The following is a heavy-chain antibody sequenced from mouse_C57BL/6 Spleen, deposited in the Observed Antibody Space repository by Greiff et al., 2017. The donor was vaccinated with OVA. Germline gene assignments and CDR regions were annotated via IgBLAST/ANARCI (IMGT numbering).Heavy chain of an antibody. Sequence: QVQLQQPGAELVKPGASVKLSCKASGYTFTSYWMQWVKQRPGQGLEWIGEIDPSDSYTNYNQKFKGKATLTVDTSSSAAYMQLSSLTSEDSAVYYCARFYYYGSSPFAYWGQGTLVTVSA. J-gene: IGHJ3*01. CDR2: IDPSDSYT. CDR1: GYTFTSYW. V-gene: IGHV1-50*01. D-gene: IGHD1-1*01. CDR3: ARFYYYGSSPFAY.